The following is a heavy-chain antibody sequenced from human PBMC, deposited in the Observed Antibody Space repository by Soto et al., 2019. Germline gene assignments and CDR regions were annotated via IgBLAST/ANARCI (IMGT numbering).Heavy chain of an antibody. CDR2: ISKSSGSK. J-gene: IGHJ6*02. V-gene: IGHV3-23*01. Sequence: PGGSLRLSCTASGFTFSDYAMGWVRLAPGKGLEWVSTISKSSGSKYYADSVRGRFAVSRDNSGNILYLQMNSLRAADTALYYCAREVTVFGVIIPTPMDVWGQGTTVTVSS. CDR1: GFTFSDYA. CDR3: AREVTVFGVIIPTPMDV. D-gene: IGHD3-3*01.